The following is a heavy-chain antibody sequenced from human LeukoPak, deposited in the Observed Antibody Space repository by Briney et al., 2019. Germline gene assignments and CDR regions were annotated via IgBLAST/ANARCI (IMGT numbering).Heavy chain of an antibody. Sequence: LPGGSLRLSCAASGFTFSSYWMSWVRQAPGKGLEWVANIKQDGSEKYYVDSVKGRFTISRDNAKNSLYLQMNSLRAEDTAVYYCARESSLYGVTRLYYYYYYMDVWGKGTTVTVSS. V-gene: IGHV3-7*01. CDR1: GFTFSSYW. CDR3: ARESSLYGVTRLYYYYYYMDV. CDR2: IKQDGSEK. J-gene: IGHJ6*03. D-gene: IGHD2-2*02.